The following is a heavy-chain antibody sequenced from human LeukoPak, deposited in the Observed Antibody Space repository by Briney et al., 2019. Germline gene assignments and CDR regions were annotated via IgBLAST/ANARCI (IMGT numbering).Heavy chain of an antibody. D-gene: IGHD4-17*01. Sequence: GGSLRLSCAASGFTFSSYSMNWVRQAPGKGLEWVSYISSSSSTIYYADSVKGRFTISRDNAKNSLYLQMNSLRAEDTAVYYCARGGPSYGDYSFDYWGQGTRVTVSS. J-gene: IGHJ4*02. CDR1: GFTFSSYS. CDR2: ISSSSSTI. V-gene: IGHV3-48*01. CDR3: ARGGPSYGDYSFDY.